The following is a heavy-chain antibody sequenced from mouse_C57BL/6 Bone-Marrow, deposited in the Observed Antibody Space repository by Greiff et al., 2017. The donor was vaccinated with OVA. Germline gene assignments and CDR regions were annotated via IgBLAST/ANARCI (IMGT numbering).Heavy chain of an antibody. D-gene: IGHD2-4*01. CDR3: ARLIYYDYGDAMDY. CDR1: GFTFTDYY. V-gene: IGHV1-36*01. Sequence: EVKLVESGPVLVKPGPSVKISCKASGFTFTDYYMHWVKQSHGKSLEWIGLVYPYNGGTSYNQKFKGKATLTVDTSSSTAYMELNSLTSEDSAVYYCARLIYYDYGDAMDYWGQGTSVTVSS. CDR2: VYPYNGGT. J-gene: IGHJ4*01.